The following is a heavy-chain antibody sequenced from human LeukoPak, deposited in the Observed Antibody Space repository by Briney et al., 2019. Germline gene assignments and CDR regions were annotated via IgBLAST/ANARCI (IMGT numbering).Heavy chain of an antibody. Sequence: GGSLRLSCAASGFTFSSYSMNWVRQAPGEGLEWVSSIRVRSDSTHYADSVQGRFIISRDDSKNMLYLQMNSLRAEDTAVYYCAKVYDTSGYYFFFDDWGQGTLVTVSS. CDR3: AKVYDTSGYYFFFDD. J-gene: IGHJ4*02. D-gene: IGHD3-22*01. CDR1: GFTFSSYS. V-gene: IGHV3-23*01. CDR2: IRVRSDST.